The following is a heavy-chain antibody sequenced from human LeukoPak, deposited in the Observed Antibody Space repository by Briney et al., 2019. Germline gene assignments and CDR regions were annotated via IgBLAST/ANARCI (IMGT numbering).Heavy chain of an antibody. V-gene: IGHV3-23*01. CDR2: ISDTGGFT. D-gene: IGHD4-17*01. Sequence: GGSLRLSCAASGFTFTRYAMTWVRQAPGKGLDWVSTISDTGGFTFYADSVKGRFTISRDNSKNTLYLQMNSLRAVDTAVYYCANAPTGTYRFDYWGQGTLVTVSS. CDR1: GFTFTRYA. CDR3: ANAPTGTYRFDY. J-gene: IGHJ4*02.